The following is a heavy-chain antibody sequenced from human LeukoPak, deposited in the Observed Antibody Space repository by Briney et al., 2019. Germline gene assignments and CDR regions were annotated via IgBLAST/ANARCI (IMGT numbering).Heavy chain of an antibody. CDR1: GFTFSVYY. D-gene: IGHD6-13*01. CDR2: ISSSGNTI. Sequence: GGSLRLSCAASGFTFSVYYMSWIRQAPGKGLEWVSYISSSGNTIYYADSVKGRFTISRDNAKNSLCLQMNSLRAEDTAVYYCAREGIWQQLDGYYFDYWGQGTLVTVSS. CDR3: AREGIWQQLDGYYFDY. V-gene: IGHV3-11*04. J-gene: IGHJ4*02.